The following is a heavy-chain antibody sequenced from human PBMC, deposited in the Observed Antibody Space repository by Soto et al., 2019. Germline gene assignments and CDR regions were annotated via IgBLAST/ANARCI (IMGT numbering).Heavy chain of an antibody. CDR3: ARGTVVPVSLLDY. CDR1: GFTFSSYG. J-gene: IGHJ4*02. CDR2: ISYDGSNK. D-gene: IGHD2-2*01. Sequence: QVQLVESGGGVVQPGRSLRLSCAASGFTFSSYGMHWVRQAPGKGLEWVAVISYDGSNKYYADSVKGRFTISRDNSKNTLYLQMNSLRAEDTAVYYCARGTVVPVSLLDYWGQGTLVTVSS. V-gene: IGHV3-30*03.